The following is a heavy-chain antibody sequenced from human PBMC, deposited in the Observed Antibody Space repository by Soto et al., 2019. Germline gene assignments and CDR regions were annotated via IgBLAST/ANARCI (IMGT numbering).Heavy chain of an antibody. CDR1: GFTFSSYA. CDR2: ISYDGSNK. Sequence: QVQLVESGGGVVQPGRSLRLSCAASGFTFSSYAMHWVRQAPGKGLEWVAVISYDGSNKYYADSVKGRFTISRDNSKNTLYLQMNSLRAEDTAGYYCARDMRYYGMDVWGQGTTVTVSS. V-gene: IGHV3-30-3*01. D-gene: IGHD2-2*01. J-gene: IGHJ6*02. CDR3: ARDMRYYGMDV.